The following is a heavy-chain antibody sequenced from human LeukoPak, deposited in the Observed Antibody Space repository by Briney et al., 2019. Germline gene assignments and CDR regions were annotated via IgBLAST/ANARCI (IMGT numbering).Heavy chain of an antibody. CDR3: ARAYSSSWYFNWFDP. V-gene: IGHV4-38-2*02. CDR1: GYSISSGYF. J-gene: IGHJ5*02. Sequence: PSEALSLTCTVSGYSISSGYFWGWIRPPPGKGLEWIGTIYHSGSTYYNASLESRVTISVDTSKNQFSLKLSSVTVADTAVYYCARAYSSSWYFNWFDPWGQGTLVTVSS. D-gene: IGHD6-13*01. CDR2: IYHSGST.